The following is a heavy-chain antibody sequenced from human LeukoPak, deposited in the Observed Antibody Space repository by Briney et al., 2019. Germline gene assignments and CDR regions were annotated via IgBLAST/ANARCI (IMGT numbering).Heavy chain of an antibody. V-gene: IGHV1-8*01. CDR3: ARVSARGYDWNNWFDP. CDR1: GYTFTSYD. Sequence: GASVKVSCKASGYTFTSYDINWVRQATGQGLEWMGWMNPNSGNTGYAQKFQGRVTMTRNTSISTVYMELSSLRSEDTAVYYCARVSARGYDWNNWFDPWGQGTLVTVSS. J-gene: IGHJ5*02. D-gene: IGHD5-12*01. CDR2: MNPNSGNT.